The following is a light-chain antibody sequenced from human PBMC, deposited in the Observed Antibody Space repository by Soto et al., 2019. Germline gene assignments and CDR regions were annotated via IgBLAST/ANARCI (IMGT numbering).Light chain of an antibody. CDR3: QQYNNWPPYT. V-gene: IGKV3-15*01. CDR2: GAS. J-gene: IGKJ2*01. Sequence: EIVMTQSPATLSVSPGERATLSCSASQSVSSNLAWYQQKPGQAPRLLIYGASTRGTGIPARFSGSGSGTEFTLTIRSLQSEDFGVYYCQQYNNWPPYTFGQGTKLEIK. CDR1: QSVSSN.